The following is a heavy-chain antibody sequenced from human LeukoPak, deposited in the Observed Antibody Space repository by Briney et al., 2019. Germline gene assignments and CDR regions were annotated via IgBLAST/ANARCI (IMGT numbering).Heavy chain of an antibody. V-gene: IGHV4-4*09. CDR3: ARSPAPYYDFWSGTYYYYYMDV. D-gene: IGHD3-3*01. CDR2: IYSSGNT. CDR1: GGSISSHY. J-gene: IGHJ6*03. Sequence: SETLSLTCTVSGGSISSHYWSWIRQPPGKGLEWIGYIYSSGNTNYNPSLKSRVTISLDVSKNQFSLKLSPVTAADTAVYYCARSPAPYYDFWSGTYYYYYMDVWGKGTTVTVSS.